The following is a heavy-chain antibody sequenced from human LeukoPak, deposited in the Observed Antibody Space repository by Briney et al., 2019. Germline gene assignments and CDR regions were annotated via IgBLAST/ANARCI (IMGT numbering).Heavy chain of an antibody. V-gene: IGHV4-34*01. CDR2: INHSGST. CDR3: ARGLRIGRGYYFDY. D-gene: IGHD5/OR15-5a*01. J-gene: IGHJ4*02. CDR1: GGSFSGYY. Sequence: SETLSLTCAVYGGSFSGYYWSWIRQRPGKGLEWIGEINHSGSTNYNPSLKSRVTISVDTSKNQFSLKLSSVTAADTAVYYCARGLRIGRGYYFDYWGQGTLVTVSS.